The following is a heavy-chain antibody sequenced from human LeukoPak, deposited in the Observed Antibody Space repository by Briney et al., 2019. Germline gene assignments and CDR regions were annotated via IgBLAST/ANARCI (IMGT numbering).Heavy chain of an antibody. CDR2: IYHSQST. D-gene: IGHD3-22*01. J-gene: IGHJ4*02. V-gene: IGHV4-30-2*01. Sequence: SETLSLTCAVSGGSISSGGYSWSWIRQPPGKGLEWIGYIYHSQSTNYNPSLKSRVTISEDRSKNQFSLKLSSVTAADTAVYYCAREIYYDSSGYYRHFDYWGQGTLVTVSS. CDR1: GGSISSGGYS. CDR3: AREIYYDSSGYYRHFDY.